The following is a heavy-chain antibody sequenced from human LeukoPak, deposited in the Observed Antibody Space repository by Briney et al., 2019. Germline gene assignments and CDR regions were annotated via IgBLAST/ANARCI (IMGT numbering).Heavy chain of an antibody. CDR2: INHSGST. J-gene: IGHJ4*02. CDR1: GGSFSGYY. Sequence: SETLSLTCAVYGGSFSGYYWSWIRQPPGKGLEWIGEINHSGSTNYNPSLKSRVTISVDTSKNQFSLKLSSVTAADTAVYYCARRKWWSLAGFDYWGQGTLVTVSS. V-gene: IGHV4-34*01. D-gene: IGHD2-15*01. CDR3: ARRKWWSLAGFDY.